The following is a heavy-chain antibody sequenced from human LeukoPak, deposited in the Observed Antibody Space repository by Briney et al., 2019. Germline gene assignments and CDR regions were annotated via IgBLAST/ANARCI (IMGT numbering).Heavy chain of an antibody. CDR2: INTDGSST. CDR3: ARVSSSSWWALDY. CDR1: GFTFSTYW. V-gene: IGHV3-74*01. D-gene: IGHD6-13*01. J-gene: IGHJ4*02. Sequence: GGSLRLSCAASGFTFSTYWMHWVRQAPGKGLVWVSRINTDGSSTSYADSVKGRFTISRDNAKNTLYLQMNSLRAEDTAVYYCARVSSSSWWALDYWGQGTLVTVSS.